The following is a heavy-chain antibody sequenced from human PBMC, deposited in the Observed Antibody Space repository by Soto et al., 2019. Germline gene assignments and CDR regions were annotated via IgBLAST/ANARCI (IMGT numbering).Heavy chain of an antibody. CDR3: AREIRYCGGGSCYTVGAFDI. V-gene: IGHV3-21*01. J-gene: IGHJ3*02. CDR2: ISSSSSDI. CDR1: GFTFSDYY. Sequence: EVQLVESGGGLVKPGGSLRLSFAASGFTFSDYYINWFRQAPGKGLEWVSSISSSSSDIYYADSVKGRFTVSRDNAKNSLSLQMNSLRAEDTAVYYCAREIRYCGGGSCYTVGAFDIWGQGTMVTVSS. D-gene: IGHD2-15*01.